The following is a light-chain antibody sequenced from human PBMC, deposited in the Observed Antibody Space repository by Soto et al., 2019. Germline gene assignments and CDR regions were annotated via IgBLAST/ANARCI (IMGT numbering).Light chain of an antibody. CDR1: SSDVGGYNY. J-gene: IGLJ1*01. V-gene: IGLV2-14*03. CDR3: SSKTTSNPPKIV. CDR2: DVS. Sequence: QSVLTQPASVSGSPGQSITISCTGTSSDVGGYNYVSWYQHHPGKAPKLMIFDVSNRPSGVSNRFSGSKSGNTASLTISGPRPEDGADYYCSSKTTSNPPKIVFETGTKVTV.